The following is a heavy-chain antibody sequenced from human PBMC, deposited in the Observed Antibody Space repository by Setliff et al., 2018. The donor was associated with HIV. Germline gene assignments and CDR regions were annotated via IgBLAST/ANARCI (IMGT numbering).Heavy chain of an antibody. J-gene: IGHJ4*02. CDR3: ARVPLSGWLYFDY. D-gene: IGHD6-19*01. V-gene: IGHV3-11*01. CDR1: GFTFSHYY. CDR2: ISGSGTTI. Sequence: SLRLSCAASGFTFSHYYMSWIRQAPGKGLQWVSDISGSGTTIYYADSVKGRFTISRDNAKNSVYLQMNTLRVEDMAVYYCARVPLSGWLYFDYWGQGTLVTVSS.